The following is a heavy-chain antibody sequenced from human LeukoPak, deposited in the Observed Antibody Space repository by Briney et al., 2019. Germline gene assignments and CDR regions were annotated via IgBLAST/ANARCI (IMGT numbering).Heavy chain of an antibody. CDR2: ISWNSGSI. J-gene: IGHJ4*02. D-gene: IGHD2-15*01. CDR1: GFTFSSYA. CDR3: AKDEGCNPSYFDY. Sequence: GGSLRLSCAASGFTFSSYAMSWVRQAPGKGLEWVSGISWNSGSIGYADSVKGRFTISRDNAKNSLYLQMNSLRAEDTALYYCAKDEGCNPSYFDYWGQGTLVTVSS. V-gene: IGHV3-9*01.